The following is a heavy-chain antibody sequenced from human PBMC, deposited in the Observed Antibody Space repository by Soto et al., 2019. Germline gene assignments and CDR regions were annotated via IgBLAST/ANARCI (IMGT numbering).Heavy chain of an antibody. CDR2: IWSDGSEK. CDR1: GFNFRNYA. J-gene: IGHJ4*02. CDR3: ATPTPLRGAMITNINFDF. Sequence: GGSLRLSCAASGFNFRNYAMHWVRQAPGKGLEWVAVIWSDGSEKYYGASVKGRVTISRDNFKNTVSLQMNSLNSDDTAVYYCATPTPLRGAMITNINFDFWGQGTPVTVSS. V-gene: IGHV3-30*02. D-gene: IGHD3-10*01.